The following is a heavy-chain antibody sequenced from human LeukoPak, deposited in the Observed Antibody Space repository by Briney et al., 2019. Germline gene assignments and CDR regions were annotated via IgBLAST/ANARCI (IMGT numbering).Heavy chain of an antibody. D-gene: IGHD5-18*01. CDR3: ARDLLQELWIDY. J-gene: IGHJ4*02. V-gene: IGHV3-11*01. CDR2: ISSSGSTI. CDR1: GFTFSDYY. Sequence: GGSLRLSCAASGFTFSDYYMSWIRQAPGKGLEWVSYISSSGSTIYYADSVKGRFTISRDNAKNSLYLQTNSLRAEDTAVYYCARDLLQELWIDYWGQGTLVTVSS.